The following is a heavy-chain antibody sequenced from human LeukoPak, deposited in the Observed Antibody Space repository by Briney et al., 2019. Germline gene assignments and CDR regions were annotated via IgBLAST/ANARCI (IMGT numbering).Heavy chain of an antibody. CDR3: ARTRITIFGVVTGADY. V-gene: IGHV1-46*01. D-gene: IGHD3-3*01. CDR2: INPSGGST. CDR1: GYTFTSYH. Sequence: ASVKVSCKASGYTFTSYHMHWVRQAPGQGLEWMGIINPSGGSTSYAQKFQGRVTMTRDTSTSTVYMELSSLRSEDTAVYYCARTRITIFGVVTGADYWGQGTLVTVSS. J-gene: IGHJ4*02.